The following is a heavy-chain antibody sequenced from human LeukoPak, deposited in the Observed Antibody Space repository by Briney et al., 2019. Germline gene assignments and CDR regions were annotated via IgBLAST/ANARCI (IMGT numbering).Heavy chain of an antibody. CDR2: ISGSGGST. CDR3: VKDLDSSGYFDF. D-gene: IGHD3-22*01. V-gene: IGHV3-23*01. CDR1: GFTFRNYA. J-gene: IGHJ4*02. Sequence: GGSLRLSCAASGFTFRNYAMSWVRQAPGKGLEWVGGISGSGGSTYYADTVKGRFTISRDNSNNTLYLEMNSLRAEDTAVYYCVKDLDSSGYFDFWGQGTLVTVSS.